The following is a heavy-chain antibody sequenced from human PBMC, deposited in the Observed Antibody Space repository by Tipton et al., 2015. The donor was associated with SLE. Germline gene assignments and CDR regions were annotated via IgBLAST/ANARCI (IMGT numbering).Heavy chain of an antibody. V-gene: IGHV4-59*01. CDR3: ARSGEYSSGYPDAFDI. Sequence: TLSLTCTVSGGSISSYYWSWIRQPPGKGLEWIGYIYYSGSTNYNPSLKSRVTISVDTSKNQFSLKLSSVTAADTAVYYCARSGEYSSGYPDAFDIWGQGTMVTVSS. CDR2: IYYSGST. CDR1: GGSISSYY. D-gene: IGHD3-22*01. J-gene: IGHJ3*02.